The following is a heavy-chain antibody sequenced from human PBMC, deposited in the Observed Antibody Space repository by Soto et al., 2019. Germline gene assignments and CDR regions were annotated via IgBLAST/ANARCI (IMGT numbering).Heavy chain of an antibody. J-gene: IGHJ4*02. D-gene: IGHD5-18*01. CDR2: TYYRSKWYN. V-gene: IGHV6-1*01. Sequence: QVHLQQSGPGLVKPSQTLSLTCAISGDSVSTNSVAWNWIRQSPSRGLEWLGRTYYRSKWYNHSAVSVKSRITVTPDTSKNQFSLQLNSVTPEDTAVYYCARGKNSAFDYWGQGTLVTVSS. CDR1: GDSVSTNSVA. CDR3: ARGKNSAFDY.